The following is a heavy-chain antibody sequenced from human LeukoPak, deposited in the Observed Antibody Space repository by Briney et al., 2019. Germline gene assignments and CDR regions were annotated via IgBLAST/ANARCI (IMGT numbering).Heavy chain of an antibody. V-gene: IGHV3-23*01. CDR3: VKSSSWTYHYLDY. CDR2: IRGSGGST. Sequence: PGGSLRLSCAASGFTFSSYAMSWVRQAPGKGLEWVSAIRGSGGSTYYADSVKGRFTISRDNSMNTLSLQMNSLRAEDTALYYCVKSSSWTYHYLDYWGQGALVTVSS. D-gene: IGHD6-13*01. CDR1: GFTFSSYA. J-gene: IGHJ4*02.